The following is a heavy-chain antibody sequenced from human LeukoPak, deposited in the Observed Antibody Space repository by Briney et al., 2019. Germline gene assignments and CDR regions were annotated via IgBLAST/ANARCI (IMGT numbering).Heavy chain of an antibody. D-gene: IGHD6-6*01. CDR1: GFNFNTYT. CDR2: IGTNGVYT. CDR3: AKGSSAGRPYYFDY. J-gene: IGHJ4*02. Sequence: GGSLRLSCAASGFNFNTYTMHWVRQAPGKGLEWVSAIGTNGVYTYHADSVKGRFTISRDNSKNTLYLQMDSLRAEDTAAYYCAKGSSAGRPYYFDYWGQGILVTVSS. V-gene: IGHV3-23*01.